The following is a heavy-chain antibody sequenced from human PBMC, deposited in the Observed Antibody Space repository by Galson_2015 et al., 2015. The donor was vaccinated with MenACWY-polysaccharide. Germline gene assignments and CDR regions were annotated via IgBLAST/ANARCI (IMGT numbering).Heavy chain of an antibody. V-gene: IGHV2-5*02. D-gene: IGHD2-8*01. Sequence: PALEKPTQTLTLTFTFSRLSLTTTDVGGGWIRQHPVEAVEGLAVIYRAGEKGYSSSLKTRLTISKFTSRSQVVHTMPNMDTGGTGAYDCAVCRYSTNGVYYRGIADFWGQGTLVTVSS. CDR3: AVCRYSTNGVYYRGIADF. J-gene: IGHJ3*01. CDR1: RLSLTTTDVG. CDR2: IYRAGEK.